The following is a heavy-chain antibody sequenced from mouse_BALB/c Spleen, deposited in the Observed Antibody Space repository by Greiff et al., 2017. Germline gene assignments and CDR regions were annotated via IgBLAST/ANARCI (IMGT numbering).Heavy chain of an antibody. V-gene: IGHV5-6-2*01. Sequence: EVKVVESGGGLVKLGGSLKLSCAASGFTFSSYYMSWVRQTPEKRLELVAAINSNGGSTYYPDTVKGRFTISRDNAKNTLYLQMSSLKSEDTALYYCARRQATYAMDYWGQGTSVTVSS. CDR2: INSNGGST. CDR3: ARRQATYAMDY. J-gene: IGHJ4*01. D-gene: IGHD3-2*02. CDR1: GFTFSSYY.